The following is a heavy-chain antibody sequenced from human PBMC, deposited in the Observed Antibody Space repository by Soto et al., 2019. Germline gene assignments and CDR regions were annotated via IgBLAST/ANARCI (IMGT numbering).Heavy chain of an antibody. Sequence: PSETLSLTCTVSTGSINSTRHYWAWVRQAPGKGLEWIGSIFYSGKTYYSPSLKSRVALSVDTSKNQFSLKVNSVTAADTAVYHCARHVGNSPPGSWGQGTLVTVSS. CDR2: IFYSGKT. J-gene: IGHJ4*02. CDR3: ARHVGNSPPGS. CDR1: TGSINSTRHY. V-gene: IGHV4-39*01. D-gene: IGHD1-26*01.